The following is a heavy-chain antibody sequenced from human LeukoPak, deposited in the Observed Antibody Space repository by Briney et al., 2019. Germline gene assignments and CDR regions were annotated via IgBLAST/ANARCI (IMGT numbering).Heavy chain of an antibody. Sequence: SQTLSLTCAISGDSVSGSPAVWNWIRQSPSKGLEWLGRAYYRSKWYIDYAVSVKGRITITPDTSKNQFSLQLNSVTPEDTAVYYCARGAVRGGTNFDYWGQGTLVTVSS. CDR3: ARGAVRGGTNFDY. CDR2: AYYRSKWYI. V-gene: IGHV6-1*01. D-gene: IGHD3-10*01. J-gene: IGHJ4*02. CDR1: GDSVSGSPAV.